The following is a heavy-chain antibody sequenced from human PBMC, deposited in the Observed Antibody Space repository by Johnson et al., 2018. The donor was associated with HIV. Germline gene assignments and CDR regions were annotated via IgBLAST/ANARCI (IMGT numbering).Heavy chain of an antibody. CDR1: GFTFSSYD. CDR3: ARAGRFGELLYWYAFDI. D-gene: IGHD3-10*01. J-gene: IGHJ3*02. Sequence: VQLVESGGGLVQPGGSLRLSCAASGFTFSSYDMHWVRQATGKGLEWVSSIGTAGATYYPGSVKGRFTISRENAKNSLYLQMNRLRAGDTAVYYCARAGRFGELLYWYAFDIWGQGTMVTVSS. CDR2: IGTAGAT. V-gene: IGHV3-13*01.